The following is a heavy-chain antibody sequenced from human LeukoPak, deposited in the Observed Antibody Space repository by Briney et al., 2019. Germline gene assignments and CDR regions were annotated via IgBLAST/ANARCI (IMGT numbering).Heavy chain of an antibody. J-gene: IGHJ4*02. CDR1: GGSFSGYY. D-gene: IGHD2-2*01. Sequence: SETLSLTCAVYGGSFSGYYWSWIRQTPGKGLEWIGEINHSGSTNYKPSLKSRVTISVDTSKSQLSLKLSSVTAAVTAVYYCARVYCSSTSCHYYFDYWGQGTLVTVSS. CDR3: ARVYCSSTSCHYYFDY. CDR2: INHSGST. V-gene: IGHV4-34*01.